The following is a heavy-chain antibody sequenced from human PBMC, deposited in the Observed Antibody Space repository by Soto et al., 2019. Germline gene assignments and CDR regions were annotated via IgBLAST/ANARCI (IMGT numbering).Heavy chain of an antibody. Sequence: SVKVSCKASGGTFSSYAISWVRQAPGQGLEWMGGIIPIFGTANYAQKFQGRITITADKSTSTAYMELSSLRSEDTAVYYCARGTYYDYVWGSYRPTLDAFDIWGQGTMVTVSS. CDR3: ARGTYYDYVWGSYRPTLDAFDI. CDR2: IIPIFGTA. CDR1: GGTFSSYA. V-gene: IGHV1-69*06. D-gene: IGHD3-16*02. J-gene: IGHJ3*02.